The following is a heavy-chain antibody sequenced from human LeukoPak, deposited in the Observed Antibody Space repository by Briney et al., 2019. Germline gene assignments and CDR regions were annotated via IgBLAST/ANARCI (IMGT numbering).Heavy chain of an antibody. CDR1: GFTFSSYG. D-gene: IGHD5-18*01. CDR2: IWYDGSNK. Sequence: GGSLRLSCAASGFTFSSYGMHWVRQAPGKGLEWVAVIWYDGSNKYYADSVKGRFTISRDNSKNTLYLQMNSLRAEDTAVYYCAKDPPIQLWFGPTYFDYWGQGTLVTVSS. V-gene: IGHV3-33*06. CDR3: AKDPPIQLWFGPTYFDY. J-gene: IGHJ4*02.